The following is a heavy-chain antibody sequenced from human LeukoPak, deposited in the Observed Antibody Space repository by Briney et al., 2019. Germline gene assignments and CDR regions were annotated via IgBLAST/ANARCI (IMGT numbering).Heavy chain of an antibody. CDR2: INHSGST. Sequence: SETLSLTCAVYGGSFSGYYWSWIRQPPGKGLEWIGEINHSGSTNYNPSLKSRVTISVDTSKNQFSLKLSSVTAADTAVYYCARHGWGGRYEDNWFDPWGQGTLVTVSS. J-gene: IGHJ5*02. CDR3: ARHGWGGRYEDNWFDP. D-gene: IGHD3-16*01. V-gene: IGHV4-34*01. CDR1: GGSFSGYY.